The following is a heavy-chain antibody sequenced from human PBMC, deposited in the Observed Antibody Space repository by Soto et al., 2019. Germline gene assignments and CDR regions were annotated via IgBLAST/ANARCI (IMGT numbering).Heavy chain of an antibody. Sequence: ASVKVSCKASGNPFISYAISWVRQAPGQGLEWMGRFSVYNGNTIYAQKFHDRLTVTTDTSTTTAYMELRSLTSDDTAVYYCAWSCTGGSCYDYWGQGTLVTVSS. J-gene: IGHJ4*02. CDR3: AWSCTGGSCYDY. V-gene: IGHV1-18*04. CDR2: FSVYNGNT. CDR1: GNPFISYA. D-gene: IGHD2-15*01.